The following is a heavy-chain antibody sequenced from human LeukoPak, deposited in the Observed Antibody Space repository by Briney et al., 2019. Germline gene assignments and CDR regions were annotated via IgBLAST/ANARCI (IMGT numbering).Heavy chain of an antibody. CDR1: GGSISSSSYY. CDR3: ATLLWFGELFH. D-gene: IGHD3-10*01. Sequence: SETLSLTCTVSGGSISSSSYYWGWIRQPPGKGLEWIGSIYYSGSTYYNPSLKSRVTISVDTSKNQFSLKLSSVTAADTAVYYCATLLWFGELFHWGQGTLVTVSS. J-gene: IGHJ4*02. CDR2: IYYSGST. V-gene: IGHV4-39*07.